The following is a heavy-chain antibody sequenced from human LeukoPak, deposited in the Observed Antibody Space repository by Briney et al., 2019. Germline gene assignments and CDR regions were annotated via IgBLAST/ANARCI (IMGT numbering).Heavy chain of an antibody. CDR3: ARGLTTLTTSVDY. Sequence: PGGSLRLSCAASGFTFSTYWMHWVRQAPGKGLVWVSCINSDGSSTSYADSVKGRFTISRDNAKNTLYLQMNSLRAEDTAVYYCARGLTTLTTSVDYWGQGTLVTVSS. CDR2: INSDGSST. D-gene: IGHD4-17*01. J-gene: IGHJ4*02. V-gene: IGHV3-74*01. CDR1: GFTFSTYW.